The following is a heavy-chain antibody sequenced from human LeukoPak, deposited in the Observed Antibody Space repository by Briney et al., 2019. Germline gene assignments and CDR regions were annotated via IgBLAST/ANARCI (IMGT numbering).Heavy chain of an antibody. D-gene: IGHD3-9*01. CDR3: AKDNRLAPYYFDY. Sequence: GRSLRFSCAASGFTFDDYAMHWVRQAPGKGLEWVSGISWNSGSIGYADSVKGRFTISRDNAKNSLYLQMNSLRAEDTALYYCAKDNRLAPYYFDYWGQGTLVTVSS. CDR2: ISWNSGSI. J-gene: IGHJ4*02. V-gene: IGHV3-9*01. CDR1: GFTFDDYA.